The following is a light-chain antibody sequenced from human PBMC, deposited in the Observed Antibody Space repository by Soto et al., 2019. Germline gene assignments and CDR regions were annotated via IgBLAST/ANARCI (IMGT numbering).Light chain of an antibody. CDR3: QLRYNGPPP. Sequence: EVVLTQSPATLSLSPGERANLSCRTSQSVSRTLAWYQQKSGQAPRLLIYDASNRATGIPTRVSGSWSGTDCTLTISSLEPEYFTVYYCQLRYNGPPPFGQGTTLAI. V-gene: IGKV3-11*01. CDR2: DAS. CDR1: QSVSRT. J-gene: IGKJ1*01.